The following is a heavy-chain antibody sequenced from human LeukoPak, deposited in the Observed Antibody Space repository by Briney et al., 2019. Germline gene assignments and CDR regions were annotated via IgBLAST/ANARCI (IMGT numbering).Heavy chain of an antibody. D-gene: IGHD3-9*01. J-gene: IGHJ4*02. CDR1: GFSINTAW. CDR3: AKDRRTRYFDWHFDY. Sequence: PGGSLRLSCAASGFSINTAWMSWVRQPPGKGLEWVSIISNSGDSTYYAASVRRRFTIATANYKNTLFQHMYSITAEATAVYCCAKDRRTRYFDWHFDYWGQGTLVTVSS. V-gene: IGHV3-23*01. CDR2: ISNSGDST.